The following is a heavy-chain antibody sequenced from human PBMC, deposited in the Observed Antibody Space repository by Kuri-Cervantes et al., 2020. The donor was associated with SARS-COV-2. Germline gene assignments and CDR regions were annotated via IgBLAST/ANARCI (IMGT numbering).Heavy chain of an antibody. J-gene: IGHJ6*02. Sequence: ASVKVSCKASGYTFTGYYMHWVRQAPGQGLEWMGWISAYNGNTNYAQKLQGRVTMTTDTCTSTAYMELRSLRSDDTAVYYCARDVGATLYYYYGMDVWGQGTTVTVSS. CDR3: ARDVGATLYYYYGMDV. D-gene: IGHD1-26*01. CDR2: ISAYNGNT. CDR1: GYTFTGYY. V-gene: IGHV1-18*04.